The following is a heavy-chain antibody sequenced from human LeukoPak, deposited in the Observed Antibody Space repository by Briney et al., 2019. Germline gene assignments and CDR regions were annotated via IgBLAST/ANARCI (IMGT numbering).Heavy chain of an antibody. V-gene: IGHV3-21*01. CDR3: ARASPGGWFDP. CDR1: GFTFSSYS. CDR2: ISSSSSYI. Sequence: GGSLRLSCAVSGFTFSSYSMNWVRQAPGKGLEWVSSISSSSSYIYYADSVKGRFTISRDNAKNSLYLQMNSLRAEDTAVYYCARASPGGWFDPWGQGTLVTVSS. J-gene: IGHJ5*02. D-gene: IGHD1-14*01.